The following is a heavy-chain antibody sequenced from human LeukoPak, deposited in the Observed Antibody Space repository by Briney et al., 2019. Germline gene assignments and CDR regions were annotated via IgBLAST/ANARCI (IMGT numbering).Heavy chain of an antibody. J-gene: IGHJ4*02. CDR3: ARVIQSGSYYFDY. V-gene: IGHV1-69*13. D-gene: IGHD3-3*01. Sequence: SVKVPCTASGYTFTSNYMLWVRQAPGQGLEWMGGIIPIFGTANYAQKFQGRVTITADESTSTAYMELSSLRSEDTAVYYCARVIQSGSYYFDYWGQGTLVTVSS. CDR1: GYTFTSNY. CDR2: IIPIFGTA.